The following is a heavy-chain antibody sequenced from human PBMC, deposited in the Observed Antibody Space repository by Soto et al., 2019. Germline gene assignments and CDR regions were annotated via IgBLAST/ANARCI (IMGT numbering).Heavy chain of an antibody. CDR1: GYTFSHYY. CDR2: INPNSGDT. CDR3: ARSVALGGGFDY. V-gene: IGHV1-2*02. J-gene: IGHJ4*02. Sequence: QVHLVQSGAELKKPAASVKISCKASGYTFSHYYMHWVRQAPGQGLEWMGWINPNSGDTNYAQKFQGRVSITKDTSINTDYMELSRLTSDDTAVYYCARSVALGGGFDYWGQGTLVTVSS. D-gene: IGHD2-21*01.